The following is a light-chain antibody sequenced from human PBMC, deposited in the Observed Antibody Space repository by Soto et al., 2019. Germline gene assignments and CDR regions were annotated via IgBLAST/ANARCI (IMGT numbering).Light chain of an antibody. J-gene: IGKJ1*01. CDR2: DAS. V-gene: IGKV3-11*01. Sequence: EIVMTQSPATLSVSPGERSTLSCMASQSVGSDLAWYHQQPGQAPRLLIYDASNRATGIPARFSGSGSGTDFTLTISSLEPEDFAVYYCQQRSNWPPWTFGQGTQVEIK. CDR3: QQRSNWPPWT. CDR1: QSVGSD.